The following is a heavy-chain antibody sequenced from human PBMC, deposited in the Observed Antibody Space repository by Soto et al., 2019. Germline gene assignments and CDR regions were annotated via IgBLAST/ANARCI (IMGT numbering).Heavy chain of an antibody. CDR3: AKSAYDLLSYYFDY. J-gene: IGHJ4*02. V-gene: IGHV3-23*01. CDR1: GLNFRTYG. D-gene: IGHD2-2*01. Sequence: EVQLLESGGGLVQPGGSLRLSCAASGLNFRTYGVIWVRQAPGKGLEWVSGISGSGGSTYYADSVKGRFTISRDNSKNTLYVQMNSLRAEDTAVYYCAKSAYDLLSYYFDYWGQGTLVTVSS. CDR2: ISGSGGST.